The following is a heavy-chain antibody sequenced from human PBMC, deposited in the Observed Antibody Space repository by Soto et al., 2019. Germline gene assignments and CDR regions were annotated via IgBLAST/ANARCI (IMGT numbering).Heavy chain of an antibody. J-gene: IGHJ6*02. V-gene: IGHV3-30*18. D-gene: IGHD3-16*01. CDR2: ISYDGSNK. CDR3: AKSFDYVSQQYYYYYGMDV. CDR1: GFTFSSYG. Sequence: QVQLVESGGGVVQPGRSLRLSCAASGFTFSSYGMHWVRQAPGKGLEWVAVISYDGSNKYYADSVKGRFTISRDNSKNTLYLQMNSLRAEDTAVYYCAKSFDYVSQQYYYYYGMDVWGQGTTVTVSS.